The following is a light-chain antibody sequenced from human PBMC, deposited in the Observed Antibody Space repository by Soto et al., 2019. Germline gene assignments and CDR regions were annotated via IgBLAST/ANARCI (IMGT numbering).Light chain of an antibody. CDR3: CSYACSSTLSV. CDR2: EVS. CDR1: SSDVGSYNL. Sequence: QSALTQPASVSGSPGQSITISCTGTSSDVGSYNLVSWYQQHPGKAPKLMIYEVSKRPSGVSNRFSGSKSGNTASLTISGLQAEDEADYYCCSYACSSTLSVFGTGTKLTVL. V-gene: IGLV2-23*02. J-gene: IGLJ1*01.